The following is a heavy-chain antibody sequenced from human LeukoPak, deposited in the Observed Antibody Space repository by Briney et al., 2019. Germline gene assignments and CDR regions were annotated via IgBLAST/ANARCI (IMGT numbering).Heavy chain of an antibody. Sequence: GGSLRLSCVASEFNVSRNYMSWVRQAPGKGLEWVSSISSSSSYIYYADSVKGRFTISRDNAKNSLYLQMNSLRAEDTAVYYCARRMEAGYCSGGSCYSFDYWGQGTLVTVSS. CDR1: EFNVSRNY. J-gene: IGHJ4*02. V-gene: IGHV3-21*01. D-gene: IGHD2-15*01. CDR3: ARRMEAGYCSGGSCYSFDY. CDR2: ISSSSSYI.